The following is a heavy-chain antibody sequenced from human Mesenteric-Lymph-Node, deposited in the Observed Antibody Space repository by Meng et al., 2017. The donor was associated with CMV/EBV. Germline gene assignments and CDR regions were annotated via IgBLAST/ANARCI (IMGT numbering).Heavy chain of an antibody. CDR2: ISHTSGNT. J-gene: IGHJ6*02. V-gene: IGHV3-23*01. CDR1: GFTYSNYA. D-gene: IGHD2-15*01. CDR3: AKDWTPLEVAYGMDV. Sequence: SGFTYSNYAMNWVRQAPGKGLEWVSTISHTSGNTYYADSVKGRFTISRDNSKNTLYLQMNNLRAEDTAVYYCAKDWTPLEVAYGMDVWGQGTTVTVSS.